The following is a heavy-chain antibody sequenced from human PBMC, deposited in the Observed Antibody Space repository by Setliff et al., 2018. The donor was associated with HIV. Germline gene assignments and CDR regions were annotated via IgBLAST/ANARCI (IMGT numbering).Heavy chain of an antibody. CDR2: ITGSGDTI. V-gene: IGHV3-48*03. J-gene: IGHJ4*02. CDR1: GFTFSNYE. CDR3: AREATPRHSSGWVYFDY. Sequence: GGSLRLSCAASGFTFSNYEMSWVRQAPGKGPEWVAYITGSGDTIYYADSVKGRFTMSRDNAKDSVYLQMNTLRVEDTAVYYCAREATPRHSSGWVYFDYWGQGMMVTVSS. D-gene: IGHD6-19*01.